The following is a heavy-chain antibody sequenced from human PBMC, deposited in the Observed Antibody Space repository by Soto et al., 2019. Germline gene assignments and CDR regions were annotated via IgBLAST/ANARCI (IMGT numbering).Heavy chain of an antibody. CDR1: GGSIDNYY. CDR3: AKSGGHLSGSYLGYYFDY. V-gene: IGHV4-59*01. J-gene: IGHJ4*02. Sequence: QVQLQESGAGLVKPSETLSLTCTVSGGSIDNYYWSWIRQPPGRGLEWIGFIYSSGSTNYNPSVKSRVTISAETSRNQVSLKLTSVTTADTAVYYCAKSGGHLSGSYLGYYFDYWGQGTLVTVSS. CDR2: IYSSGST. D-gene: IGHD1-26*01.